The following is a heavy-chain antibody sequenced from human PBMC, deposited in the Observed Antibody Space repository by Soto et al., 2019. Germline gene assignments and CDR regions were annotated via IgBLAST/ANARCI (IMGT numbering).Heavy chain of an antibody. V-gene: IGHV1-69*13. Sequence: SVKVSCKASGGTFSSYAISWVRQAPGQGLEWMGGIIPIFGTANYAQKFQGRVTITADESTSTAYMELSSLRSEDTAVYYCAREDGYNPPHFDYRGQGTLVTVSS. CDR3: AREDGYNPPHFDY. J-gene: IGHJ4*01. CDR2: IIPIFGTA. CDR1: GGTFSSYA. D-gene: IGHD5-12*01.